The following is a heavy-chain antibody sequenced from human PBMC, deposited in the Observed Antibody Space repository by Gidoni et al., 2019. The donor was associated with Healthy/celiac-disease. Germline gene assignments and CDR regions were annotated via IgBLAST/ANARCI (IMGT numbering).Heavy chain of an antibody. D-gene: IGHD2-15*01. CDR3: ARDPYGGTQGGAFDI. CDR1: GFTFSSYS. Sequence: RLSCAASGFTFSSYSMNWVRQAPGKGLEWVSSISSSSSYIYYADSVKGRFTISRDNANNSLYLQMNSLRAEDTAVYYCARDPYGGTQGGAFDIWGQGTMVTVSS. CDR2: ISSSSSYI. V-gene: IGHV3-21*01. J-gene: IGHJ3*02.